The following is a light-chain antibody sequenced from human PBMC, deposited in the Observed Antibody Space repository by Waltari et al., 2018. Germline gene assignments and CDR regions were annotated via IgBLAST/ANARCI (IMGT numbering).Light chain of an antibody. CDR3: CSYTSANTVV. Sequence: QSALTQPASLSASPGQSITISCAGTSSDIGSYNYISWYQQHPNKAPQLIIYEVRTRASWVSHRFSASKSGNTASLTISGLQAEDEADYFCCSYTSANTVVFGGGTKLTVL. J-gene: IGLJ3*02. V-gene: IGLV2-14*01. CDR1: SSDIGSYNY. CDR2: EVR.